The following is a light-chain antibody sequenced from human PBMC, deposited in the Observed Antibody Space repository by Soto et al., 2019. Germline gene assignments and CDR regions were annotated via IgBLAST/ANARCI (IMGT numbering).Light chain of an antibody. CDR3: QQRSNSIT. V-gene: IGKV3-15*01. J-gene: IGKJ5*01. CDR1: QTVSSS. CDR2: GAS. Sequence: ETLMTQSPATLAVSPGARASLYCRASQTVSSSLAWYQQKPGQAPRLLIFGASARATGVPARFSGSGSGTDFTLTISSLEPEDFAVYYCQQRSNSITFGQGTRLEI.